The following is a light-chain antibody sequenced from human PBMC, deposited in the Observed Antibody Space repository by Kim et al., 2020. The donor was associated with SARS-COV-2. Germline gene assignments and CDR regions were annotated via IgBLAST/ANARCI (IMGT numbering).Light chain of an antibody. CDR3: QQYDTLLT. CDR2: DVS. V-gene: IGKV1-33*01. CDR1: QDIFND. Sequence: AASVGDRVTITCQARQDIFNDLNWYQQKPGKAPKLLIYDVSHLETGVPTRFSGSGSGTDFTLTISSLQPEDIATYYCQQYDTLLTFGGGTKVDIK. J-gene: IGKJ4*01.